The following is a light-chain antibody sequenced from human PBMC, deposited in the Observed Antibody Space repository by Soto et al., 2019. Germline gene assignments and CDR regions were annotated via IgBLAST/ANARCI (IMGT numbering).Light chain of an antibody. V-gene: IGKV1-12*01. J-gene: IGKJ5*01. CDR1: QDISNW. CDR3: QQAHSFPVS. CDR2: AAS. Sequence: DIQVTQSPSYVSASVGDRVTITCRASQDISNWLAWYQQKPGKAPKLLIYAASTLQSGVPSRFSGRGFGTDFTLTLSSRQPEDFAIYYCQQAHSFPVSFGQGTRLEIK.